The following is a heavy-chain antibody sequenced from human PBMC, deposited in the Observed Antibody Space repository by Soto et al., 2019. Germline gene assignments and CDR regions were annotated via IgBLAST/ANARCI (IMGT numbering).Heavy chain of an antibody. CDR2: ISWNSGSI. CDR1: GFIFDDYA. V-gene: IGHV3-9*01. CDR3: AKDMAHSSSWYGGCFDP. J-gene: IGHJ5*02. D-gene: IGHD6-13*01. Sequence: EVQLVESGGGLVQPGRSLRLSCAASGFIFDDYAMHWVRQAPGKGLEWVSGISWNSGSIGYADSVKGRFTISRDNAKNSLYLQMNSLRSEDTALYYCAKDMAHSSSWYGGCFDPWGQGTLVTVSS.